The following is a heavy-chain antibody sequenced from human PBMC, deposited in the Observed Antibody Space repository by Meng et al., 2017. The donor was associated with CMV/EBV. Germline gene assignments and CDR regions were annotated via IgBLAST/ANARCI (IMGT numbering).Heavy chain of an antibody. CDR2: INPNSGGT. Sequence: ASVKVSCKASGYTFTGYYMHWVRQAPGQGREGMGWINPNSGGTNYAQKFQGRVTMTRDTSISTAYMELSRLRSDDTAVYYCARDYQLERRSDDYWGQGTLVTVSS. CDR3: ARDYQLERRSDDY. D-gene: IGHD1-1*01. CDR1: GYTFTGYY. J-gene: IGHJ4*02. V-gene: IGHV1-2*02.